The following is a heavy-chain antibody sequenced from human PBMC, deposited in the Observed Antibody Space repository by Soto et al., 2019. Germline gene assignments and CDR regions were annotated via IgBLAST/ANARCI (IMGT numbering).Heavy chain of an antibody. CDR1: GFTFSSYA. CDR2: ISYDGSNK. J-gene: IGHJ4*01. D-gene: IGHD4-17*01. CDR3: AGGDEYGDRKAD. Sequence: QVQLVESGGGVVQPGRSPRLSCAASGFTFSSYAMHWVRQAPGKGLEWVAVISYDGSNKYYADSVKGRFTISRDNSKNTRYLQMNSLRAEDTAVYYGAGGDEYGDRKADWGNGTMVTVSS. V-gene: IGHV3-30-3*01.